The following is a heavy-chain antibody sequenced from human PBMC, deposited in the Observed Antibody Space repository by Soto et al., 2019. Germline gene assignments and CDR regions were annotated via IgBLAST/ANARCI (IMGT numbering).Heavy chain of an antibody. CDR3: AREEAAAAGTLVYYAMDV. CDR1: GYTFTSYY. CDR2: INPSGGST. V-gene: IGHV1-46*01. D-gene: IGHD6-13*01. J-gene: IGHJ6*02. Sequence: QVQLVQSGAEVKKPGASVKVSCKASGYTFTSYYMHWVRQAPGQGLEWMGIINPSGGSTSYAQKFKGRVTMTTATSTSTDYMELRSLRSEDTAVYYCAREEAAAAGTLVYYAMDVWGQGTTVTVSS.